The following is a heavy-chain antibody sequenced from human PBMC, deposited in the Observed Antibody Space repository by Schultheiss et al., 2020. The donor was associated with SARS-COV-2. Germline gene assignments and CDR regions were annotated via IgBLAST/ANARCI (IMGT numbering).Heavy chain of an antibody. CDR1: GFTFSSYG. V-gene: IGHV3-30*18. CDR2: ISYDGSNK. D-gene: IGHD3-3*01. J-gene: IGHJ6*04. Sequence: GGSLRLSCAASGFTFSSYGMHWVRQAPGKGLEWVAVISYDGSNKYYADSVKGRFTISRDNSKNTLYLQMNSLRAEDTAVYYCAKDPGGYYDFWSGYLDVWGKGTTVTVSS. CDR3: AKDPGGYYDFWSGYLDV.